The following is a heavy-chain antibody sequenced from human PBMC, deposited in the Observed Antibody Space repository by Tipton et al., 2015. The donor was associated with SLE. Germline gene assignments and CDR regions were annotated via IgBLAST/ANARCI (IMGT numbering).Heavy chain of an antibody. J-gene: IGHJ4*02. CDR1: GFTFSNFW. CDR3: AGTPWLVRFEY. V-gene: IGHV3-74*01. Sequence: SLRLSCAASGFTFSNFWMHWVRQAPGKGLVWVSRIYTDGSRIHYADSVKGRFTISRDNAKNTLYLQMNSLRAEDTAVYYCAGTPWLVRFEYWGQGTLVNVSP. D-gene: IGHD6-19*01. CDR2: IYTDGSRI.